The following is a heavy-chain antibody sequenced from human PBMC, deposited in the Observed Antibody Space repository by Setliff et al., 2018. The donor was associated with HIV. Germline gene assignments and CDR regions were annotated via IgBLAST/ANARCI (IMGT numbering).Heavy chain of an antibody. CDR3: ARAVIRREDRGMWTKLWSAPNHMDV. V-gene: IGHV4-59*01. D-gene: IGHD3-10*01. CDR2: IHYGGGT. CDR1: GGPISNYY. J-gene: IGHJ6*03. Sequence: PSETLSLTCSISGGPISNYYWVWIRQSPGKGLEWIGHIHYGGGTYYNPSLESRVSISRDTSKNQFSLNLRDVTAGDTALYYCARAVIRREDRGMWTKLWSAPNHMDVWGKGITVTVSS.